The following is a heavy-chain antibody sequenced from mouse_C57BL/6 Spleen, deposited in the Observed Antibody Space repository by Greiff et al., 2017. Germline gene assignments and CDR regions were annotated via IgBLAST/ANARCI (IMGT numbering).Heavy chain of an antibody. CDR1: GYAFSSSW. J-gene: IGHJ2*01. Sequence: VQLQQSGPELVKPGASVKISCKASGYAFSSSWMNWVKQRPGKGLEWIGRIYPGDGDTNYNGKFKGKATLTADKSSSTAYMQLSSLTSEDSAVYFCAKIYDGYYERGNYRGQGTTLTVSS. V-gene: IGHV1-82*01. CDR2: IYPGDGDT. D-gene: IGHD2-3*01. CDR3: AKIYDGYYERGNY.